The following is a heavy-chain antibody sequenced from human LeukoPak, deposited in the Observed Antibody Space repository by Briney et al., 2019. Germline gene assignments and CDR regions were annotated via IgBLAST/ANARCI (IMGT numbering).Heavy chain of an antibody. J-gene: IGHJ3*01. V-gene: IGHV4-59*01. CDR1: SGSISSYY. Sequence: PSETLSLTCTVSSGSISSYYCSSVRHPPGKGLEWIGFVYYTGRTNYSPSLKSPVTISVDTSNNYISLKLRSVTAPHTAVNYRARISSSNWYNERGAFDVWGQGTMVTVSS. D-gene: IGHD6-13*01. CDR3: ARISSSNWYNERGAFDV. CDR2: VYYTGRT.